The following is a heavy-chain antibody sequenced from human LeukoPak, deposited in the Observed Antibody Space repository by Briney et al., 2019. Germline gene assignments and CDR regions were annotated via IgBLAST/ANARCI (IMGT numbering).Heavy chain of an antibody. Sequence: SETLSLTCTVSGCSISSYYWSWLRQPPGKGLEWIGYIYYSGSTNYNPSLKSRVTISVDTSKNQFSLKLSSVTAADAAVYYCARTSSSGWYVDGMDVWGQGTTVTVSS. V-gene: IGHV4-59*01. CDR2: IYYSGST. D-gene: IGHD6-19*01. J-gene: IGHJ6*02. CDR3: ARTSSSGWYVDGMDV. CDR1: GCSISSYY.